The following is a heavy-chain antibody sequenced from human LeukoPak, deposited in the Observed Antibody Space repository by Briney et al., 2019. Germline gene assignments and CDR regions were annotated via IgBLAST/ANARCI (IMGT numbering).Heavy chain of an antibody. CDR2: IIPILGTT. V-gene: IGHV1-69*05. J-gene: IGHJ5*01. CDR3: APDDGSATMGFDS. D-gene: IGHD1-26*01. CDR1: GGTFSSYA. Sequence: SVKVSCKASGGTFSSYAFSWVRQAPGQGLQWMGGIIPILGTTNYAQQFQGRVTMTTDESTSTAFMELSSLRSEDTAIYYCAPDDGSATMGFDSWGQGTLLTVSS.